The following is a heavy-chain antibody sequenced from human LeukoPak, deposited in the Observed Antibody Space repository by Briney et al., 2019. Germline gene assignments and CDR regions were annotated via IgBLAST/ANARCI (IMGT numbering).Heavy chain of an antibody. Sequence: SETLSLTCTVSGGSISSYYWSWIRQPPAKGLEWIGYIYYSGSTNYNPSLKSRVTISVDTSKNQFSLKLSSVTAADTAVYYCAISTVVKYYFDYWGQGTLVTVSS. CDR3: AISTVVKYYFDY. J-gene: IGHJ4*02. V-gene: IGHV4-59*01. D-gene: IGHD4-23*01. CDR2: IYYSGST. CDR1: GGSISSYY.